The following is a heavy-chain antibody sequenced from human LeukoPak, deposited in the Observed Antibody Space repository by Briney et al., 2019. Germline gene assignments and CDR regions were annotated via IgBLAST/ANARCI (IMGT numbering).Heavy chain of an antibody. CDR3: AGQGIVVVPTQFAFPAY. J-gene: IGHJ4*02. CDR1: GGSVSSSSYY. D-gene: IGHD2-2*01. Sequence: PSETLSLTCIVSGGSVSSSSYYWAWFRQPPGKGLDWIATISYTGNTYYSQSLNSRVSSSLDTSKNQLSLKLSSVTAADTAVYYRAGQGIVVVPTQFAFPAYWGQGALVTV. V-gene: IGHV4-39*07. CDR2: ISYTGNT.